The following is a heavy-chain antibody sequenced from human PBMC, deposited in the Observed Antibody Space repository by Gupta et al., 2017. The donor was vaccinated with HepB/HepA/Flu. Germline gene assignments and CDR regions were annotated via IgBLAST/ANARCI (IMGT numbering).Heavy chain of an antibody. J-gene: IGHJ2*01. Sequence: QVQLVESGGGVVQPGRSLRLSCAGSGFTFSTYGMHWVRQAPGKGLEGVAVMTSDGSDKYYADSVKGRFTISRDNSENTLYMQMNSLRVEDTAVYYCAKDFGLYWYFDLWGRGTLVTVSS. V-gene: IGHV3-30*18. CDR1: GFTFSTYG. CDR2: MTSDGSDK. CDR3: AKDFGLYWYFDL. D-gene: IGHD3-3*01.